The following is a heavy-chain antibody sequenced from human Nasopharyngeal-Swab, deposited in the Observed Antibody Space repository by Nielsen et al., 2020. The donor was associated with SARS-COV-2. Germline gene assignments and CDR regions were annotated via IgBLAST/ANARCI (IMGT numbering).Heavy chain of an antibody. CDR2: FSVHNGYT. D-gene: IGHD3-16*01. CDR1: GYTFTSYG. CDR3: ARDSIAFGGPEGDY. V-gene: IGHV1-18*01. J-gene: IGHJ4*02. Sequence: ASVKVSCKTSGYTFTSYGISWVRQAPGQGLEWLGSFSVHNGYTNYPQKLQGRVTMTTDTSTTTASMELRSLRSADTAVYYCARDSIAFGGPEGDYWGQGTLVTVSS.